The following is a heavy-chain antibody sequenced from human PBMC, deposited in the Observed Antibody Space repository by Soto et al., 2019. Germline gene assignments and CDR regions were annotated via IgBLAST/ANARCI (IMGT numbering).Heavy chain of an antibody. CDR3: AKDRHYYGSGSYLFGY. CDR1: GFTFSSYA. V-gene: IGHV3-23*01. CDR2: IRGSGGST. D-gene: IGHD3-10*01. Sequence: EVQLLESGGGLVQPGGSLRLSCAASGFTFSSYAMSWVRQAPGKGLEWVSAIRGSGGSTYYADSVKGRFTISRDNSKNTLYLQMNSLRAEDTAVYYCAKDRHYYGSGSYLFGYWGQGTLVTVSS. J-gene: IGHJ4*02.